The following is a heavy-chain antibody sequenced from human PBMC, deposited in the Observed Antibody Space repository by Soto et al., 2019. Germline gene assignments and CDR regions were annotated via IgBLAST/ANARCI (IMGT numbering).Heavy chain of an antibody. CDR3: AEQGQLFNYCDGMDV. CDR2: IYPGDSDT. V-gene: IGHV5-51*01. Sequence: GESLKISCKGSGYSFTSYWIGWVRQMPGKGLEWMGIIYPGDSDTRYNPSFQRQVPISAHKSISTAYLQWSSLKASDTVMYYCAEQGQLFNYCDGMDVWGQGTTV. J-gene: IGHJ6*02. D-gene: IGHD5-18*01. CDR1: GYSFTSYW.